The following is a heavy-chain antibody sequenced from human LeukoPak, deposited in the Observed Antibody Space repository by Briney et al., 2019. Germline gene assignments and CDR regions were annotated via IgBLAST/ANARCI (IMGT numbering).Heavy chain of an antibody. CDR2: IHYGGNA. D-gene: IGHD6-13*01. J-gene: IGHJ4*02. CDR1: GGSISNGNYY. CDR3: ARGYSTTLDF. Sequence: PSETLSLTCTVSGGSISNGNYYWAWIRQPPGKGLEFLGMIHYGGNAYYNPSLKARVTISVDASRNQVSLKLNSVTAGDTAVYYCARGYSTTLDFWGQGTLVTVSS. V-gene: IGHV4-39*01.